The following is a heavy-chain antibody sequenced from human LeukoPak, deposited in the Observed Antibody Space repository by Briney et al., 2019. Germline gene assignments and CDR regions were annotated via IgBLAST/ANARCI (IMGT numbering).Heavy chain of an antibody. V-gene: IGHV1-8*02. J-gene: IGHJ4*02. CDR2: MNPNSGNT. Sequence: ASVKVSCKASVYTFTAYYMHWVRQAPGQGLEWMGWMNPNSGNTGYAQKFQGRVTMTRNTSISTAYMELSSLRSEDTAVYYCARGRGANDYWGQGTLVTVSS. D-gene: IGHD1-26*01. CDR1: VYTFTAYY. CDR3: ARGRGANDY.